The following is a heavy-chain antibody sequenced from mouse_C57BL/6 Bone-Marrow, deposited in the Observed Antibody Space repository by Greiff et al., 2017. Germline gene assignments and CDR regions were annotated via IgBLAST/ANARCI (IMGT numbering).Heavy chain of an antibody. CDR1: GYTFTSYW. Sequence: QVQLQQPGAELVKPGASVKLSCKASGYTFTSYWMHWVKQRPGQGLEWIGMIHPNSGSTNYNEKFKSKATLTVDKSSSTAYMQLSSLTSEDSAVYFCAFITTVVGRWYFDVWGTGTTVTVSS. D-gene: IGHD1-1*01. CDR3: AFITTVVGRWYFDV. V-gene: IGHV1-64*01. J-gene: IGHJ1*03. CDR2: IHPNSGST.